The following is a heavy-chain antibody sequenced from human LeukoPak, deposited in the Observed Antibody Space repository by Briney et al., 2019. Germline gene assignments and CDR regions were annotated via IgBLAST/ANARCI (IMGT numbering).Heavy chain of an antibody. D-gene: IGHD2-2*01. J-gene: IGHJ4*02. CDR3: ARDQYCTSTSCYPYFDY. CDR1: GYTITVYY. CDR2: INPNSGGT. V-gene: IGHV1-2*02. Sequence: GASVKVSCKASGYTITVYYMHWVRQAPGQGLEWMGSINPNSGGTNYAQKFHGRVTMTRDTSISTAYMELSSLRSDDTAVYYCARDQYCTSTSCYPYFDYWGQGALVTVSS.